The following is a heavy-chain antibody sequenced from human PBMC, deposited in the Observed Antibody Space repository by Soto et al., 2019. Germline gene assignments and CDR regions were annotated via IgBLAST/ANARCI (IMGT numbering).Heavy chain of an antibody. CDR2: VSGGGGSS. CDR1: GFTFSNHA. CDR3: VRGLLAFFDF. J-gene: IGHJ4*02. V-gene: IGHV3-23*01. Sequence: PGESLKISCAASGFTFSNHAMSWVRQAPGKGLEWVSAVSGGGGSSFYADPVKGRFTISRDNSKNTVSLQMSGLRVEDTALYYCVRGLLAFFDFWGQGTPVTVSS. D-gene: IGHD3-3*02.